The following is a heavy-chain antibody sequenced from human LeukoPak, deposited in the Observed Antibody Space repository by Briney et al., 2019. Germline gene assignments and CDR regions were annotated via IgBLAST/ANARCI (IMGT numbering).Heavy chain of an antibody. V-gene: IGHV3-9*01. CDR3: ARGPYTDY. CDR1: GFTFDDYA. CDR2: ITWNSDNI. Sequence: PGRSLRLSCAASGFTFDDYAMHWVRQAPGKGLEWVSGITWNSDNIEYADSVKGRFTISRDNAKNSLSLQMNSLRAEDTAVYYCARGPYTDYWGQGTLVTVSS. J-gene: IGHJ4*02. D-gene: IGHD4-11*01.